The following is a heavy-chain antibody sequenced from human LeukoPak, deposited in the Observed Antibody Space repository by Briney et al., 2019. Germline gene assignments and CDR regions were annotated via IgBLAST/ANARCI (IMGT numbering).Heavy chain of an antibody. J-gene: IGHJ4*02. D-gene: IGHD6-19*01. CDR3: AKDRGSGWPQFDY. CDR2: ISGRAGST. CDR1: GFSYSSYA. Sequence: GGSLRLSCAASGFSYSSYAMSWARQAPGKGLEWVSAISGRAGSTYYADSVKGRFTISRDNSQNTLYLQMNSLRAEDTAVYYCAKDRGSGWPQFDYWGQGTLVTVSS. V-gene: IGHV3-23*01.